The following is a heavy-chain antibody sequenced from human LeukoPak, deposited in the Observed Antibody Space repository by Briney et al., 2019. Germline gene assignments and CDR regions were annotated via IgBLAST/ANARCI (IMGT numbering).Heavy chain of an antibody. J-gene: IGHJ4*02. CDR1: GGSISSGGYY. CDR3: ARDAVGATTGIDY. Sequence: SQTLSPTCTVSGGSISSGGYYWSWIRQHPGKGLEWIGYIYYSGSTYYNPSLKSRVTISVDTSKNQFSLKLSSVTAADTAVYYCARDAVGATTGIDYWGQGTLVTVSS. CDR2: IYYSGST. D-gene: IGHD1-26*01. V-gene: IGHV4-31*03.